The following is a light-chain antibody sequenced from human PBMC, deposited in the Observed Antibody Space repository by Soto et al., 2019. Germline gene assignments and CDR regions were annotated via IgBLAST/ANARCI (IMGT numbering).Light chain of an antibody. Sequence: EVVTTQSPATLSVSPGERATLSCRASQGLGTNLAWYQQKPGPAPRLLIYAASTRATGVPGRFSGSGSGTEFPLTISSLQSEDFQVYYCQQYNHWPLTFRGGTKV. CDR3: QQYNHWPLT. V-gene: IGKV3-15*01. CDR2: AAS. CDR1: QGLGTN. J-gene: IGKJ4*01.